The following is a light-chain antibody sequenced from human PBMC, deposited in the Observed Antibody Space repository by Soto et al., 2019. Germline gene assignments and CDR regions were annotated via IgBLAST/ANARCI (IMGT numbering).Light chain of an antibody. J-gene: IGLJ1*01. CDR3: AAWDDSHYV. Sequence: QSVLIQPPSASGTPGQRVTISCSGSSSNIGSNYVYWYQQLPGTAPKLLIYRNNQRPSGVPDRFSGSKSGTSASLAISGLRSEDEADYYCAAWDDSHYVFGTGTKVTVL. V-gene: IGLV1-47*01. CDR2: RNN. CDR1: SSNIGSNY.